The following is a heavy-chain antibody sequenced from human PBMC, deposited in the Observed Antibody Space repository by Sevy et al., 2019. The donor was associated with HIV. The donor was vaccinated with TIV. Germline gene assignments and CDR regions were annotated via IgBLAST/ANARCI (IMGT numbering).Heavy chain of an antibody. CDR2: KWYDGSSK. CDR1: GFSFSNYG. Sequence: GGSLRLSCAASGFSFSNYGMHWVRQAPGKGLEWVALKWYDGSSKYYADSVKGRLTISRDNSKNTLSLQMNSLRAEDTAVYYCARGADYFDSSGANFEYWGQGTLVTVSS. J-gene: IGHJ4*02. D-gene: IGHD3-22*01. CDR3: ARGADYFDSSGANFEY. V-gene: IGHV3-33*01.